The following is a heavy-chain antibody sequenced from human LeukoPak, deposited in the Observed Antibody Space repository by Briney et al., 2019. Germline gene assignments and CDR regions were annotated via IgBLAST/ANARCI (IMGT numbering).Heavy chain of an antibody. CDR3: AKDLQYYYDSSGYGFDY. CDR1: GFTFSSYW. J-gene: IGHJ4*02. D-gene: IGHD3-22*01. CDR2: INSDGSST. V-gene: IGHV3-74*01. Sequence: QTGGSLRLSCAASGFTFSSYWMHWVRQAPGKGLVWVSRINSDGSSTSYADSVKGRFTISRDNSKSTLYLQMNSLRAEDTAVYYCAKDLQYYYDSSGYGFDYWGQGTLVTVSS.